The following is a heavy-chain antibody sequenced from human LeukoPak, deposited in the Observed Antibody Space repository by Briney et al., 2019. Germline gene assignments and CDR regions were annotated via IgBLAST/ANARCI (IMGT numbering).Heavy chain of an antibody. Sequence: SXKVSCKASGGTFSSYAISWVRQAPGQGLEWMGRIIPIFGTANYAQKFQGRVTITTDESTSTAYMELSSLRSEDTAVYYCARDEGRWGNYYYYYMDVWGKGTTVTVSS. CDR1: GGTFSSYA. J-gene: IGHJ6*03. D-gene: IGHD4-23*01. V-gene: IGHV1-69*05. CDR3: ARDEGRWGNYYYYYMDV. CDR2: IIPIFGTA.